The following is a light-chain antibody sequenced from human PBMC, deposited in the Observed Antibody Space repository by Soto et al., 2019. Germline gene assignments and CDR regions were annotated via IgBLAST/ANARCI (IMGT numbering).Light chain of an antibody. CDR2: GAS. J-gene: IGKJ1*01. CDR1: QSVPNSR. V-gene: IGKV3-20*01. CDR3: QQYGSSGT. Sequence: EIVLTQSPDTLSLSPGERATLPCRASQSVPNSRLAWYQQKPGQAPRLLIYGASNRATGIPDRFSGSGSGTDFTLTISRLEPEDFAVYYCQQYGSSGTFGQGTKVDIK.